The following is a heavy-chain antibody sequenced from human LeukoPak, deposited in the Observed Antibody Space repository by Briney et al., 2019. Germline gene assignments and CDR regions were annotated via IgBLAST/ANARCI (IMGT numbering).Heavy chain of an antibody. CDR3: ARVRITGTPYYYYYMDV. V-gene: IGHV3-7*01. CDR1: GFTFSHYW. D-gene: IGHD1-7*01. J-gene: IGHJ6*03. CDR2: IQQDGSEK. Sequence: QAGGSLRLSCAASGFTFSHYWMSWVRQAPGKGLEWVAIIQQDGSEKYYVGSVKGRFTISRDNAKNSLYLQMNSLRAEDTAVYYCARVRITGTPYYYYYMDVWGKGTTVTVSS.